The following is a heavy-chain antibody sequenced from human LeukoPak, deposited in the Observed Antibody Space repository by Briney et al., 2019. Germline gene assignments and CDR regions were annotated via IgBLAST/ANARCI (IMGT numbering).Heavy chain of an antibody. CDR1: GFTFSSYA. CDR2: ISGSGVST. CDR3: AKGYCSSTSCLVLDY. V-gene: IGHV3-23*01. Sequence: GGSLSLSCAASGFTFSSYAMSWVRQAPGKGLEWVSAISGSGVSTYYADSVKGRFTISRDNSKNTLYLQMNSLRAEDTAVYYCAKGYCSSTSCLVLDYWGQGTLVTVSS. D-gene: IGHD2-2*01. J-gene: IGHJ4*02.